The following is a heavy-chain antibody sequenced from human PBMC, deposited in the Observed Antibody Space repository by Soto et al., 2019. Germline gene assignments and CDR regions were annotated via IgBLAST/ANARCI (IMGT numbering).Heavy chain of an antibody. CDR1: GFTFSRNW. CDR2: INEDGSEK. V-gene: IGHV3-7*03. D-gene: IGHD3-9*01. J-gene: IGHJ4*02. Sequence: PGGSPRRSCAACGFTFSRNWMSWVRQAPGKGLEWVANINEDGSEKYYVDSVRGRFTISRDNAENSLYLQMNSLRAEDTAVYYCAKDLAHRGDILTGYYNGFYWGQGTLVTVSS. CDR3: AKDLAHRGDILTGYYNGFY.